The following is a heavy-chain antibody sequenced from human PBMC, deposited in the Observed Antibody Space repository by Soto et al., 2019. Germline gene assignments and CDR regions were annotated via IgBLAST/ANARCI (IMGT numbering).Heavy chain of an antibody. CDR2: KEHGGST. V-gene: IGHV4-34*02. Sequence: QVQLQQWGAGMLKPSETLSLTCAVYGGAFSGHYWTWVRQTPGKGLEWIGEKEHGGSTTYNPSLQSRVSISLDLVRKQVSLQLTSVTAADSATYYCARGHIVSSNFYFMEVWGKGTTVTVSS. D-gene: IGHD3-16*02. J-gene: IGHJ6*03. CDR1: GGAFSGHY. CDR3: ARGHIVSSNFYFMEV.